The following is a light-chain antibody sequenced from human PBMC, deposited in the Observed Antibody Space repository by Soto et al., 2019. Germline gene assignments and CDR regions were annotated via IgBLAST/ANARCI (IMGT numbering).Light chain of an antibody. J-gene: IGKJ2*01. V-gene: IGKV3-15*01. CDR2: EAS. Sequence: ELVMSQSPATLSVSPGERATLSCRASQSVRNNVAWYQHKPGQAPRLLIYEASTRATGVPVRFSGGGSGTEFTLTISSLQSEDFAVYYCQQYNNYMYNFGQGTKVDIK. CDR1: QSVRNN. CDR3: QQYNNYMYN.